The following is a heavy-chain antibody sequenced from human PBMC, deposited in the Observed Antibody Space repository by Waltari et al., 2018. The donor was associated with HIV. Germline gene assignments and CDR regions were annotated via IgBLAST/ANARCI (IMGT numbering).Heavy chain of an antibody. V-gene: IGHV4-39*01. D-gene: IGHD1-26*01. J-gene: IGHJ2*01. CDR3: ARHALRVGAAYWNFDL. Sequence: QLQLQETGPGLVKPSETLSLTCAVSGGSVSRSSYFWGWIRQAPGKGLEWVGRSYFTGRAYYNPSLKSRVTISVDTSKNQFSLKVTSLTAADTAVYYCARHALRVGAAYWNFDLWGRGTLVTVSS. CDR2: SYFTGRA. CDR1: GGSVSRSSYF.